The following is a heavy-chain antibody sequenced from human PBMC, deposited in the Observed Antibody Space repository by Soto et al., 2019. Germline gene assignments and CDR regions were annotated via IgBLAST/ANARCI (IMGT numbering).Heavy chain of an antibody. CDR2: IYYSGST. J-gene: IGHJ5*02. D-gene: IGHD2-21*02. Sequence: QLQLQESGPGLVKPSETLSLTCTVSGGSISSSSYYWGWIRQPTGKGLEWIGSIYYSGSTYYNPSLKSRVTISVDTSKNQFSLKLSSVTAADTAVYYSARHGSAGYCGGDCYSRWFDPWGQGTLVTVSS. CDR3: ARHGSAGYCGGDCYSRWFDP. CDR1: GGSISSSSYY. V-gene: IGHV4-39*01.